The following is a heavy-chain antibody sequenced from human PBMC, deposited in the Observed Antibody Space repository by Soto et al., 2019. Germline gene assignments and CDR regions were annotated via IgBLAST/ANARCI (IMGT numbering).Heavy chain of an antibody. CDR2: IIPILGIA. CDR1: GGTFSSYT. D-gene: IGHD6-13*01. V-gene: IGHV1-69*08. CDR3: TRDRQQLVASDI. J-gene: IGHJ3*02. Sequence: QVQLVQSGAGVKKPGSSLKVSCTASGGTFSSYTISWVRQAPGQGLEWVGRIIPILGIANYAQKVQGRVTITADKSTSTAEIELSRLRSEDTAVYYCTRDRQQLVASDIWGQGTKGTVSS.